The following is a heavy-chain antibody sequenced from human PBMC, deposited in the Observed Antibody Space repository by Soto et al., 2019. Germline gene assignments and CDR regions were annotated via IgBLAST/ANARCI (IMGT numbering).Heavy chain of an antibody. J-gene: IGHJ4*02. D-gene: IGHD2-8*02. Sequence: HPGGSLRLSCAASGFTFSNSWMAWVRQAPGKGLEWVANIKEDGSEINYVDSVRGRFAISRDNAKSSLYLQMNSLRVDDTALYYCARDITWSWPDWGQGTLVTVSS. CDR1: GFTFSNSW. CDR2: IKEDGSEI. CDR3: ARDITWSWPD. V-gene: IGHV3-7*03.